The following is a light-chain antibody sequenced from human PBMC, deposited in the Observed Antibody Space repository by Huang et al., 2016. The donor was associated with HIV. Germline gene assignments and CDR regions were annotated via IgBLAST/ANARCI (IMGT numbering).Light chain of an antibody. CDR2: GAS. V-gene: IGKV1-5*01. Sequence: DIQMTQSPSTLSASIGDRVTITCRASQSISSWLAWFQQKPGQAPNLLMFGASSLESGVPSRVSGSGSGTEFSLTISSLRPDDYGTYFCQQYNSYPYTFGQGTKLEIK. J-gene: IGKJ2*01. CDR3: QQYNSYPYT. CDR1: QSISSW.